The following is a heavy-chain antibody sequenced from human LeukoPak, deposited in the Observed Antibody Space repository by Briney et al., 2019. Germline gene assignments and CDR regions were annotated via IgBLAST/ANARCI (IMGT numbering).Heavy chain of an antibody. Sequence: GGSLRLSCAASGFTFSSYAMSWVRQAPGKGLGWVSAIIGSGSSTYYADSVKGRFTISRDNSKNTLFLQMNSLRAEDTAVYYCAKDRAQQLVLDFWGQGTLVTVSS. CDR2: IIGSGSST. V-gene: IGHV3-23*01. J-gene: IGHJ4*02. D-gene: IGHD6-13*01. CDR1: GFTFSSYA. CDR3: AKDRAQQLVLDF.